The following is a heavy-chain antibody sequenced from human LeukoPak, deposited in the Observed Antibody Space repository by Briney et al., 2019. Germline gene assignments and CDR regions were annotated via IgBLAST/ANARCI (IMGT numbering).Heavy chain of an antibody. Sequence: SETLSLTCTVYGGSISSYYWSWIRQPAWKGLEWIGRIYTSGSTNYNPSLKSRVTMSVDTSKNQFSLKLSSVTAADTAVYYCARDQGYCSGGSCYKNCFDPWGQGTLVTVSS. CDR1: GGSISSYY. CDR2: IYTSGST. CDR3: ARDQGYCSGGSCYKNCFDP. D-gene: IGHD2-15*01. V-gene: IGHV4-4*07. J-gene: IGHJ5*02.